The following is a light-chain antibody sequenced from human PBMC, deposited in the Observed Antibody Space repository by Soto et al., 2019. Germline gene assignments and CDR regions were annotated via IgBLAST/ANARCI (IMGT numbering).Light chain of an antibody. CDR3: AAWDDGLAWV. V-gene: IGLV1-44*01. CDR2: SND. CDR1: SSNMRTNT. Sequence: QSVLTQPPSASGTPGQTVSISCSGTSSNMRTNTVNWYQHLPGTAPKLIIYSNDQRPSGVPDRFSASKSGTSASLAINGLQSADEAVYYCAAWDDGLAWVFGGGTQLTVL. J-gene: IGLJ3*02.